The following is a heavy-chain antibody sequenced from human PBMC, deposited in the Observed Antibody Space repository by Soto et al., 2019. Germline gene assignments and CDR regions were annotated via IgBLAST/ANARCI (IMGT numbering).Heavy chain of an antibody. Sequence: GGSLRLSCVASGLTFGSRAMSWVRQAPGEGLQWVSTITDTGGDAKYADSVRGRFVISRDNSKKTLYLQMTSLTAEDSAMYFCARGSTDSYPGSRIFDFWGRGTLVTVSS. CDR1: GLTFGSRA. V-gene: IGHV3-23*01. CDR2: ITDTGGDA. J-gene: IGHJ4*02. D-gene: IGHD3-10*01. CDR3: ARGSTDSYPGSRIFDF.